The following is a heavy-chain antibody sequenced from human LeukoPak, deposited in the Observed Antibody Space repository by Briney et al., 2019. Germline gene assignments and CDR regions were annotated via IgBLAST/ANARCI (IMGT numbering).Heavy chain of an antibody. J-gene: IGHJ5*02. V-gene: IGHV4-34*01. D-gene: IGHD2-2*01. CDR1: GGPFSGYY. CDR3: ARYPIGFDP. Sequence: SETLSLTCAVYGGPFSGYYWSWIRQPPGKGLEWIGEINHSGSTNYNPSLKSRVTISVDTSKNQFSLKLSSVTAADTAVYYCARYPIGFDPWGQGTLVTVSS. CDR2: INHSGST.